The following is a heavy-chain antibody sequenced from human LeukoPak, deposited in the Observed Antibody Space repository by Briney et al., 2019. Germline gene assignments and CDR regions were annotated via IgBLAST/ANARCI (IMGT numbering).Heavy chain of an antibody. V-gene: IGHV1-2*02. J-gene: IGHJ4*02. Sequence: ASVKVSCKASGYTFTGYCMHWVRQAPGQGLEWMGWINPNSGGTNYAQKFQGRVTMTRDTSISTAYMELSRLRSDDTAVYYCARGELPGYSSSWYLVYWGQGTLVTVSS. CDR2: INPNSGGT. D-gene: IGHD6-13*01. CDR3: ARGELPGYSSSWYLVY. CDR1: GYTFTGYC.